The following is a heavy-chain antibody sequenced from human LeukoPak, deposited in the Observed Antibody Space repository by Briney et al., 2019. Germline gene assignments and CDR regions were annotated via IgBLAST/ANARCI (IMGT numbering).Heavy chain of an antibody. J-gene: IGHJ4*02. Sequence: ASVKVSCKASGYTFTGYYMHWVRQAPGQGLEWMGWINPNSGGTNYAQKFQGRVTMTRDTSISTAYMELSRLRSDDTAVYYCARDDYGDYPRGDGFDYWGQGTLVTVSS. D-gene: IGHD4-17*01. CDR1: GYTFTGYY. CDR2: INPNSGGT. CDR3: ARDDYGDYPRGDGFDY. V-gene: IGHV1-2*02.